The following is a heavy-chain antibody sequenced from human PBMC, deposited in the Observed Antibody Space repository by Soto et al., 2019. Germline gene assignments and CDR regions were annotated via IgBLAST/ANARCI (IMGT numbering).Heavy chain of an antibody. J-gene: IGHJ4*02. D-gene: IGHD1-26*01. CDR2: VSFDEITT. CDR1: GFTFSNDW. Sequence: EVQLVESGGGLVQSGGSLRLSCAASGFTFSNDWMHWVRQAPGKGLVCVSRVSFDEITTNYADSVKGRFTVSRDNAKNTLFLQMNSLRVEDTAVYYCARGRRGAYYFDYWGQGTLVTVSS. CDR3: ARGRRGAYYFDY. V-gene: IGHV3-74*01.